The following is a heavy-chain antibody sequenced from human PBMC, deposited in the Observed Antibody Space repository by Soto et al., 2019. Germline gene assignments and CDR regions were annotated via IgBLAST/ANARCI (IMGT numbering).Heavy chain of an antibody. CDR3: ARCRSSGWETGDIWFDP. V-gene: IGHV4-30-2*01. J-gene: IGHJ5*02. D-gene: IGHD6-19*01. CDR2: IYHSGST. CDR1: GGSISSGGYS. Sequence: PSETLSLTCAVSGGSISSGGYSWSWIRQPPGKGLEWIGYIYHSGSTYYNPSLKSRVTISVDRSKNQFSLELSSVTAADTAVYYCARCRSSGWETGDIWFDPWGQGTLVTVSS.